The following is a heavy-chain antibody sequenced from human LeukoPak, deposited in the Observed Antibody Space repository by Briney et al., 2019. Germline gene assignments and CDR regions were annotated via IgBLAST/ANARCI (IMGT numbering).Heavy chain of an antibody. CDR2: IYTSGST. J-gene: IGHJ3*02. D-gene: IGHD2/OR15-2a*01. CDR3: ARKYPVSAFDI. Sequence: PSETLSLTCTVSGGSISSGSYYWSWIRQPAGKGLEWIGRIYTSGSTNYNPSLKSRVTISVDTSKNQFSLKLSSVTAADTAVYYCARKYPVSAFDIWGQGTMVTASS. CDR1: GGSISSGSYY. V-gene: IGHV4-61*02.